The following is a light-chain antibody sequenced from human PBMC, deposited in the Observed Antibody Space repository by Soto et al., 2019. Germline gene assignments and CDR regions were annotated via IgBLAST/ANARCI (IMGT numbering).Light chain of an antibody. J-gene: IGLJ2*01. Sequence: SALTQPASVSGSPGQSITTSCTGTRSDIGAYNFVSWYQQHPGEVPKLILYDVNVRPSGVSNRFSGSKSGNTASLTISGLQAEDEADYYCTSWTTSTTMIFGGGTQLTVL. CDR1: RSDIGAYNF. CDR2: DVN. CDR3: TSWTTSTTMI. V-gene: IGLV2-14*03.